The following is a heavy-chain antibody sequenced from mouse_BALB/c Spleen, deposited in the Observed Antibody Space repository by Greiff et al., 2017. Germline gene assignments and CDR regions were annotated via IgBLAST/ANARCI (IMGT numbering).Heavy chain of an antibody. Sequence: EVMLVESGGGLVQPGGSLKLSCAASGFTFSSYGMSWVRQTPDKRLELVATINSNGGSTYYPDSVKGRFTISRDNAKNTLYLQMSSLKSEDTAMYYCARDRYYGSSGWYFDVWGAGTTVTVSS. J-gene: IGHJ1*01. CDR2: INSNGGST. CDR3: ARDRYYGSSGWYFDV. CDR1: GFTFSSYG. V-gene: IGHV5-6-3*01. D-gene: IGHD1-1*01.